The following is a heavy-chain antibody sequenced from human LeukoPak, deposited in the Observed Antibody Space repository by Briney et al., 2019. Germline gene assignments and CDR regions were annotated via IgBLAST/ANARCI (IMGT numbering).Heavy chain of an antibody. J-gene: IGHJ4*02. CDR1: GGSYSGYY. CDR3: ARGSIAAADGGHRTDY. Sequence: SETLSLTCAVYGGSYSGYYWSWIRQPPGKGLEWIGEINHSGSTNYNPSLKSRVTISVDTSKNQFSLKLSSVTAADTAVYYCARGSIAAADGGHRTDYWGQGTLVTVSS. CDR2: INHSGST. D-gene: IGHD6-13*01. V-gene: IGHV4-34*01.